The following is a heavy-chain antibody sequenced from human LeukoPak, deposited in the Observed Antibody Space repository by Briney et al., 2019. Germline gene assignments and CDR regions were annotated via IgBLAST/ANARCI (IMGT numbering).Heavy chain of an antibody. CDR2: IDRSGTTT. J-gene: IGHJ4*01. Sequence: GGSLRLSCAASGFTFSEHYSSWIRQAPGKGLEWVSYIDRSGTTTYFADSVKGRFTISRDNARNSLYLQMNSLRADDTAVYYCARGHYGLDFWGHGVLVTVSS. V-gene: IGHV3-11*01. CDR1: GFTFSEHY. D-gene: IGHD4-17*01. CDR3: ARGHYGLDF.